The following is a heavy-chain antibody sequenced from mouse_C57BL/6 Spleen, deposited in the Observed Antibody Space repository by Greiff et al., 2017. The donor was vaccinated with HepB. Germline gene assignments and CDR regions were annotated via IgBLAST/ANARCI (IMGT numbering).Heavy chain of an antibody. CDR1: GFTFSDYY. V-gene: IGHV5-16*01. J-gene: IGHJ1*03. Sequence: EVKVVESEGGLVQPGSSMKLSCTASGFTFSDYYMAWVRQVPEKGLEWVANINYDGSSTYYLDSLKSRFIISRDNAKNILYLQMSSLKSEDTATYYCARVGLRRGYFDVWGTGTTVTVSS. CDR2: INYDGSST. CDR3: ARVGLRRGYFDV. D-gene: IGHD2-4*01.